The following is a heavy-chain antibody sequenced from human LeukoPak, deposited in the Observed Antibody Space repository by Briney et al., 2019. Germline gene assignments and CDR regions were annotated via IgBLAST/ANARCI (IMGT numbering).Heavy chain of an antibody. J-gene: IGHJ4*02. V-gene: IGHV3-48*02. D-gene: IGHD6-19*01. CDR1: GFTFSSYS. CDR3: ARGYSSGWYEAGYGY. CDR2: ISSSSSTI. Sequence: PGGSLRLSCAASGFTFSSYSMNWVRQAPGKGLEWVSYISSSSSTIYYADSVKGRFTISRDNAKNSLYLQMNSLRDEDTAVYYCARGYSSGWYEAGYGYWGQGTLVTVSS.